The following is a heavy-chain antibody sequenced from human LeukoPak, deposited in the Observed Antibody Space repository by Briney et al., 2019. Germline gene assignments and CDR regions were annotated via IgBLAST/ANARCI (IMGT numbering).Heavy chain of an antibody. CDR3: ARSFSEKFYFES. Sequence: PSQTLSLTCTVSGDSISRGRYYWSWVRQPAGKELEWIGRIYASGKTDYNPYTPSLKSRVAMSLDTSKNQVSLYLTSVTAADTAMYFCARSFSEKFYFESWGQGTLVTVSS. CDR1: GDSISRGRYY. D-gene: IGHD1-26*01. CDR2: IYASGKT. V-gene: IGHV4-61*02. J-gene: IGHJ4*02.